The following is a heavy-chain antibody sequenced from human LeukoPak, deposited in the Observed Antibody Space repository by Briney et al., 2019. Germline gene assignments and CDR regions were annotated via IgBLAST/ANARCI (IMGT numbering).Heavy chain of an antibody. J-gene: IGHJ4*02. V-gene: IGHV3-53*01. Sequence: GGSLRLSCAASGFTVSSDYMNWVRQAPGKALEWVSVIYSGSGTYYADPVKGRFTISRDNSRNTLYLQMNSLRAEDTAVYYCARGGGYYAIDYWGQGTLVTVSS. CDR1: GFTVSSDY. CDR3: ARGGGYYAIDY. D-gene: IGHD1-26*01. CDR2: IYSGSGT.